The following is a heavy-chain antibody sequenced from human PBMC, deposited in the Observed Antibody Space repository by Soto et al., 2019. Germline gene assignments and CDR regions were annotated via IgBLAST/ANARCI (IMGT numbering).Heavy chain of an antibody. J-gene: IGHJ4*02. Sequence: GGSVKVACKASGYTFTSYAMHWVRQAPGQRLEWMGWINAGNGNTKYSQKFQGRVTITRDTSASTAYMELSSLRSEDTAVYYCARDRALGATVVRHFDYWGQGTLVTASS. CDR2: INAGNGNT. D-gene: IGHD1-26*01. V-gene: IGHV1-3*01. CDR3: ARDRALGATVVRHFDY. CDR1: GYTFTSYA.